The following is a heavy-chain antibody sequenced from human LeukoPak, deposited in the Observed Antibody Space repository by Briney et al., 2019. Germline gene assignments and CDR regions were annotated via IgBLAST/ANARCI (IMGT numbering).Heavy chain of an antibody. V-gene: IGHV1-2*02. Sequence: ASVKVSCKASGYTFTSYDINWVRQATGQGLEWMGWINPNSGGTNYAQKFQGRVTMTRDTSISTAYMELSRLRSDDTAVYYCATSPGVAAAGTRVYWGQGTLVTVSS. CDR3: ATSPGVAAAGTRVY. D-gene: IGHD6-13*01. CDR1: GYTFTSYD. CDR2: INPNSGGT. J-gene: IGHJ4*02.